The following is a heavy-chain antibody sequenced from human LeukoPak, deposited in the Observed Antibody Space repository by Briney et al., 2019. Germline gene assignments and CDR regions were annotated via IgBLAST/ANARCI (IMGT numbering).Heavy chain of an antibody. CDR1: GGSISSYY. Sequence: PSETLSLTCTVSGGSISSYYWSWIRQPAGKGLEWIGRIYTSGSTNYNPSLKSRVTISVDTSKNQFSLKLSSVTAADTAVYYCAREWSSGWSRRDDAFDIWGQGTMVTASS. CDR3: AREWSSGWSRRDDAFDI. V-gene: IGHV4-4*07. J-gene: IGHJ3*02. CDR2: IYTSGST. D-gene: IGHD6-19*01.